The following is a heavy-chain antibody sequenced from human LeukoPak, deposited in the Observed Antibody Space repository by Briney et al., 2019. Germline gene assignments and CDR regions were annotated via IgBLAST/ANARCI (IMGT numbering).Heavy chain of an antibody. CDR3: ATNLLYSNYVFDY. D-gene: IGHD4-11*01. V-gene: IGHV1-69*02. J-gene: IGHJ4*02. CDR1: GGTFSSYT. Sequence: SVKGSCKASGGTFSSYTISWVRQAPGQGLEWMGRIIPILGIANYAQKFQGRVTITADKSTSTAYMELSSLRSEDTAVYYCATNLLYSNYVFDYWGQGTLVTVSS. CDR2: IIPILGIA.